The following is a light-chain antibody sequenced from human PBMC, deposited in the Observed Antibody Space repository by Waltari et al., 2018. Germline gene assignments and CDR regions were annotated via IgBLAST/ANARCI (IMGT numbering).Light chain of an antibody. Sequence: EIVVTQSPATLSVSPGERVTLSFRASPSVSSNLAWYQQKPGQAPRLLIHGASTRATGIPARFSGTGSGTEFTLTISSLQSEDFAVYFCQQYNDWPPMYTFGQGTKLEIK. CDR1: PSVSSN. J-gene: IGKJ2*01. CDR2: GAS. CDR3: QQYNDWPPMYT. V-gene: IGKV3-15*01.